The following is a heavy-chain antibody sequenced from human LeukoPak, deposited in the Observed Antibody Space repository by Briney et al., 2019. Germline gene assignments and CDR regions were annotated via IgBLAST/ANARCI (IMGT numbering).Heavy chain of an antibody. CDR3: ARDWGNIAAAGTDYYYYYMDV. D-gene: IGHD6-13*01. CDR1: GFTFSSYW. Sequence: GGSLRLSCAASGFTFSSYWMSWVGQAPGKGLEWVANIKQDGSEKYYVDSVKGRFTISRDNAKNSLYLQMNSLRAEDTAVYYCARDWGNIAAAGTDYYYYYMDVWGKGTTVTVSS. J-gene: IGHJ6*03. CDR2: IKQDGSEK. V-gene: IGHV3-7*01.